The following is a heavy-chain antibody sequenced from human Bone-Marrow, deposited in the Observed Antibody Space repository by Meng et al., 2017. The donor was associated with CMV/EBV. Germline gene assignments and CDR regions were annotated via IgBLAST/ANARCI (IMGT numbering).Heavy chain of an antibody. CDR2: IRSKAYGGTT. V-gene: IGHV3-49*04. J-gene: IGHJ4*02. D-gene: IGHD2-2*01. CDR1: GFPFGDYA. Sequence: GESLKISCTASGFPFGDYAMSWVRQAPGKGLEWVGFIRSKAYGGTTAYAASVKGRFTISRADSKSIAYLQLNSLKTEDTAVYYCSSWGTTVVVQAATLVANNYWGQGTLVTVSS. CDR3: SSWGTTVVVQAATLVANNY.